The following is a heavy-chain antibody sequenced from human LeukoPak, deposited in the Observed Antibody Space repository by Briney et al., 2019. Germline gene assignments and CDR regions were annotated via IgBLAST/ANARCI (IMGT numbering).Heavy chain of an antibody. CDR2: ISGSGGST. Sequence: PGGSLRLSCAASGFTFSSYAMSWVRQAPGKGLEWVSAISGSGGSTYYADSVKGRFTISRDNSKNTLYLQMDSLRAEDTAVYYCAKGRRDSTGYSYLDYWGQGTLVTVSS. J-gene: IGHJ4*02. CDR1: GFTFSSYA. D-gene: IGHD3-22*01. V-gene: IGHV3-23*01. CDR3: AKGRRDSTGYSYLDY.